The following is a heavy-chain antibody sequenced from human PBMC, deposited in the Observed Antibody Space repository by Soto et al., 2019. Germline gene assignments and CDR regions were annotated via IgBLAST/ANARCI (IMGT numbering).Heavy chain of an antibody. CDR3: ARERAIAATGIFYY. CDR1: GFTFSNFV. V-gene: IGHV3-30*04. CDR2: TSYDGKNK. Sequence: QVQLVESGGGVVQPGGSLRLSCAASGFTFSNFVMHWVRQAPGEGLEWVAATSYDGKNKDHADSVKGRFTISRDNSKNTLYLQMNSLRHEDTAVYFCARERAIAATGIFYYWGQGTLVTVSS. D-gene: IGHD6-13*01. J-gene: IGHJ4*02.